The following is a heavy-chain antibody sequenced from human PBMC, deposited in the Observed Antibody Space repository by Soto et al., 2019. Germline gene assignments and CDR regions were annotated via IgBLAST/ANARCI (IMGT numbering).Heavy chain of an antibody. CDR3: AKDQEGIVVVPAAMAGFDY. CDR1: GFTFSSYA. Sequence: GESLKISCAASGFTFSSYAMSWVRQAPGKGLEWVSAISGSGGSTYYADSVKGRFTISRDNSKNTLYLQMNSLRAEDTAVYYCAKDQEGIVVVPAAMAGFDYWGQGTLVTVSS. V-gene: IGHV3-23*01. J-gene: IGHJ4*02. D-gene: IGHD2-2*01. CDR2: ISGSGGST.